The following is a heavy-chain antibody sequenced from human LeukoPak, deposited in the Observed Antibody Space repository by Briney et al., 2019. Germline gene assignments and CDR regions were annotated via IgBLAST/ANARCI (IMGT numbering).Heavy chain of an antibody. Sequence: ASVKVSCKTSGYSFTSYNLHWVRQAPGQGLEWMGWINPNSGGTNYAQKFQGRVTMTRDTSISTAYMELSRLRSDDTAVYYCARAEIGLPPVDPWGQGTLVTVSS. D-gene: IGHD5-24*01. J-gene: IGHJ5*02. CDR1: GYSFTSYN. CDR2: INPNSGGT. CDR3: ARAEIGLPPVDP. V-gene: IGHV1-2*02.